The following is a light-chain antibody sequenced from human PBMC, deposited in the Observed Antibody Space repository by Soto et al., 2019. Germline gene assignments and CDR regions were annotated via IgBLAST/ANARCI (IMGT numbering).Light chain of an antibody. V-gene: IGKV1-5*03. Sequence: DIQMTQSPSTLSASVGDRVTITCRARQSIRSWLAWYQQKPGKAPKLLIYKASSLESGVPSRFLGSGSGTEFTLTISSLQPDDFATYYCQQYNSYSRTFGQGTKVEIK. CDR2: KAS. CDR1: QSIRSW. J-gene: IGKJ1*01. CDR3: QQYNSYSRT.